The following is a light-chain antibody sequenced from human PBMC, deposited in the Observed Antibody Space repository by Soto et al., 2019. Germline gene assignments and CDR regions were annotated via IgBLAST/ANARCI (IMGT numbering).Light chain of an antibody. CDR3: QQTYNPPRT. V-gene: IGKV1-39*01. J-gene: IGKJ1*01. Sequence: DIQLTQSPSSLSASVGYRVTITCRASETIARYLNWYQQKPGKAPNLLIYAASTLKSGFPSRFSGTGSGTDFTLTISRLQPEDFATYYCQQTYNPPRTFGQGTKVDIK. CDR2: AAS. CDR1: ETIARY.